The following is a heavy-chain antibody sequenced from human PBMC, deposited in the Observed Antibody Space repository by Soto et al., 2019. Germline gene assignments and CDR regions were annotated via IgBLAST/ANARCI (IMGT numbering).Heavy chain of an antibody. D-gene: IGHD6-6*01. CDR1: GFTVSSNY. V-gene: IGHV3-66*01. J-gene: IGHJ6*03. Sequence: GGSLRLSCAASGFTVSSNYMSWVRQAPGKGLEWVSVIYSGGSTYYADSVKGRFTISRDNSKNTLYLQMNSLRAEDTAVYYCARGVRIAARPYYYYYMDVWGKGTTVTVSS. CDR2: IYSGGST. CDR3: ARGVRIAARPYYYYYMDV.